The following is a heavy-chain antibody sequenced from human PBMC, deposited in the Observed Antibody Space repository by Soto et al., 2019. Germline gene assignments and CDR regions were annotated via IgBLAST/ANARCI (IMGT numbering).Heavy chain of an antibody. CDR1: GYTFTSYG. Sequence: VKVSCKASGYTFTSYGISWVRQAPGQRLEWMGWINAGNGNTKYSQKFQGRVTITRDTSASTAYMELSSLRSEDTAVYYCARDRAHIRVVVTAMLDYWGQGTLVTVSS. J-gene: IGHJ4*02. CDR3: ARDRAHIRVVVTAMLDY. CDR2: INAGNGNT. V-gene: IGHV1-3*01. D-gene: IGHD2-21*02.